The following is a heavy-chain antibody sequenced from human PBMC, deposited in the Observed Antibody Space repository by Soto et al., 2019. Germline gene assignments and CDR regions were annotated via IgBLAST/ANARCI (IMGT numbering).Heavy chain of an antibody. CDR2: ISAYNGNT. V-gene: IGHV1-18*01. D-gene: IGHD3-22*01. J-gene: IGHJ4*02. CDR1: GYTITSYG. CDR3: AKSPGMYYYDCSGYCHYDY. Sequence: ASVKVSCKASGYTITSYGISWVRQAPGQGLEWMGWISAYNGNTNYAQKLQGRVTMTTDTSTSTAYMELRSLRSDDTAVYYCAKSPGMYYYDCSGYCHYDYWGQGTLVTVSS.